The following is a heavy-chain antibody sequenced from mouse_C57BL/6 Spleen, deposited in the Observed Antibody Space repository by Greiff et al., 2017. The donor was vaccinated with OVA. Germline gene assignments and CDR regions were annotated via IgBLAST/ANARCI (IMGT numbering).Heavy chain of an antibody. D-gene: IGHD5-5*01. CDR1: GFTFSSYA. V-gene: IGHV5-9-1*02. CDR2: ISSGGDYI. Sequence: EVHLVESGEGLVKPGGSLKLSCAASGFTFSSYAMSWVRQTPEKRLEWVAYISSGGDYIYYADTVKGRFTISRDNARNTLYLQMSSLKSEDTAMYYCTRHYVQPDYYAMDYWGQGTSVTVSS. J-gene: IGHJ4*01. CDR3: TRHYVQPDYYAMDY.